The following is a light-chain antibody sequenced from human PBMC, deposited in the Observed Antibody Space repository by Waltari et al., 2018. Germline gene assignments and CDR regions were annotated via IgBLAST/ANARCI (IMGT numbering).Light chain of an antibody. J-gene: IGLJ3*02. Sequence: QSALTQPASVSGSPGQAITTSCSGIGSAAGASENVSWHQHHPDKAPQLIIFDVTNRPSGVSDRFSASKSANTASLTISRLQPEDEADYFCSSQTLDGLILFGGGTRLTVL. V-gene: IGLV2-14*03. CDR3: SSQTLDGLIL. CDR1: GSAAGASEN. CDR2: DVT.